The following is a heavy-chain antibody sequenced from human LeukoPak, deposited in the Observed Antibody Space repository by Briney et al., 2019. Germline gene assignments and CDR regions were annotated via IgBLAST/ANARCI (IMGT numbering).Heavy chain of an antibody. D-gene: IGHD3-10*01. J-gene: IGHJ5*02. CDR1: GGSISSYH. Sequence: PSETLSLTCTVSGGSISSYHWGWIRQPAGKGLEWIGRIYTSGSTNYNPSLKSRVTMSVDTSKNQFSLKLSSVTAADTAVYYCARDRSEVMVRGVIILGPPHNWFDPWGQGTLVTVSS. V-gene: IGHV4-4*07. CDR2: IYTSGST. CDR3: ARDRSEVMVRGVIILGPPHNWFDP.